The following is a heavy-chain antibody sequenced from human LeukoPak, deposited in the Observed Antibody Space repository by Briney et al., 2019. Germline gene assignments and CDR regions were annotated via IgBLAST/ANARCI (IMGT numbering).Heavy chain of an antibody. J-gene: IGHJ6*02. CDR1: GFSFSTYD. Sequence: GGSLRLSCVASGFSFSTYDMYWVRQAAGRGLEWVSALGTNGDSYYLGSVKGRFTISRDDGKNSLYLQTNSLGVEDTAVYYCTRELRGIASHYHGMDVWGQGTTVTVSS. CDR3: TRELRGIASHYHGMDV. D-gene: IGHD6-6*01. V-gene: IGHV3-13*01. CDR2: LGTNGDS.